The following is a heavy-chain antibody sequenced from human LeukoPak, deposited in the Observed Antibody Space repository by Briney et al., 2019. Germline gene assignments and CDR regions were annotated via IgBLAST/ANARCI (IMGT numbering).Heavy chain of an antibody. Sequence: GGSLRLSCAASGFTVSSTYMNWVRQAPGKGLEWVSAISGSGGDTYYADSVKGRFTISRDISKNTLYLQMNSLRVEDTAVYYCAKGPKLGDGFHCDYWGQGTLVTVSS. CDR1: GFTVSSTY. J-gene: IGHJ4*02. D-gene: IGHD5-24*01. CDR2: ISGSGGDT. CDR3: AKGPKLGDGFHCDY. V-gene: IGHV3-23*01.